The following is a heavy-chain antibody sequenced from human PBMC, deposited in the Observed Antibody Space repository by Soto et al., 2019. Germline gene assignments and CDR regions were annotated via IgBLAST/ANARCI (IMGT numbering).Heavy chain of an antibody. D-gene: IGHD3-3*01. J-gene: IGHJ6*02. V-gene: IGHV3-48*03. CDR2: ISSSGSTI. CDR1: GFTFSSYE. Sequence: GGSLRLSCAASGFTFSSYEMNWVRQAPGKGLEWVSYISSSGSTIYYADSVKGRFTISRDNAKNSLYLQMNSLRAEDTAVYYCARLGRITIFGVVITYYYYGMDVWGQGTTVTVSS. CDR3: ARLGRITIFGVVITYYYYGMDV.